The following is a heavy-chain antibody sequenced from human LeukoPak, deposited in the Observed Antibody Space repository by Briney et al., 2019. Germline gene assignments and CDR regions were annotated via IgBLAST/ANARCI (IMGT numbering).Heavy chain of an antibody. CDR1: GFTVSSNY. D-gene: IGHD3-22*01. CDR3: ARDYYDSSGWAFDI. Sequence: GGSLRLSCIASGFTVSSNYMNWVRQAPGKGLEWVSVIYSAGSTYYADSVQGRFTISRDNSKNTLYLQMNSLRAEDTAVYYCARDYYDSSGWAFDIWGQGTMVTVSS. J-gene: IGHJ3*02. CDR2: IYSAGST. V-gene: IGHV3-53*01.